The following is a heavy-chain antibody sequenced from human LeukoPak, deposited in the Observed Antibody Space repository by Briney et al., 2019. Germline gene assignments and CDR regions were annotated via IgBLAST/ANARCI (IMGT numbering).Heavy chain of an antibody. V-gene: IGHV3-7*01. J-gene: IGHJ4*02. D-gene: IGHD1-26*01. CDR3: ARVQWELRGVGSYFEY. Sequence: GGSLRLSCAASGFSFNNYAMSWVRQAPGKGLEWVANIKQDGSEKYYVDSVKGRFTMSRDNAKNSLYLQMNSLRAEDTAVYYCARVQWELRGVGSYFEYWGQGALVTVSS. CDR1: GFSFNNYA. CDR2: IKQDGSEK.